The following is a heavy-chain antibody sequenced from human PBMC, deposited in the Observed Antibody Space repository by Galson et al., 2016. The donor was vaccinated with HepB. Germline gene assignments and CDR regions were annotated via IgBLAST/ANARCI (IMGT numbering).Heavy chain of an antibody. V-gene: IGHV4-34*01. D-gene: IGHD1/OR15-1a*01. CDR2: INHSGSI. Sequence: SETLSLTCAVSGGSLSGYYWSWIRQPPGKGLEWVGDINHSGSINYNPSLKSRVTISLDTSKNQFSLNLTSVTAADTAVYYCAREGRMYKWNNGHNYYYYMDVWDKGTTVTVSS. J-gene: IGHJ6*03. CDR1: GGSLSGYY. CDR3: AREGRMYKWNNGHNYYYYMDV.